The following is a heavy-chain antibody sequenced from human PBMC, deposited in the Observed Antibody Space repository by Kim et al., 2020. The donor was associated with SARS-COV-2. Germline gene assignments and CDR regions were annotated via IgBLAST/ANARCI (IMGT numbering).Heavy chain of an antibody. V-gene: IGHV4-34*01. D-gene: IGHD2-21*02. J-gene: IGHJ2*01. CDR2: INHSGST. CDR1: GGSFSGYY. Sequence: SETLSLTCAVYGGSFSGYYWSWIRQPPGKGLEWIGEINHSGSTNYNPSLKSRVTISVDTSKNQFSLKLSSVTAADTAVYYCARGLVSPGYCGGDCYHPVWYFDLWGRGTLVTVSS. CDR3: ARGLVSPGYCGGDCYHPVWYFDL.